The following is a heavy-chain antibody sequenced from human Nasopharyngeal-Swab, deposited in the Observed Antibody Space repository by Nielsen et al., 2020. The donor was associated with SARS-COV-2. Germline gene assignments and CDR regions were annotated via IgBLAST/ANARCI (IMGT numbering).Heavy chain of an antibody. J-gene: IGHJ4*02. V-gene: IGHV1-2*06. CDR3: ARVEDWMDYFDY. CDR1: GYTFTGYY. D-gene: IGHD3/OR15-3a*01. CDR2: INPNSGGT. Sequence: SVKVSCKASGYTFTGYYMHWVRQAPGQGLEWMGRINPNSGGTNYAQKFQGRVTMTRDTSISTAYMELSRLRSDDTAVYYCARVEDWMDYFDYWGQGTLVTVSS.